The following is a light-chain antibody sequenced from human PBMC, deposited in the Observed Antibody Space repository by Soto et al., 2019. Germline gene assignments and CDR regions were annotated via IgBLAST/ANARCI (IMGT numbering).Light chain of an antibody. CDR3: QQYNNWPQ. J-gene: IGKJ1*01. CDR1: QSVSSN. V-gene: IGKV3-15*01. Sequence: IVKTKSPDTLCGCPRKKDTPSIRASQSVSSNLAWYQQKPGQAPRLLIYGASTRATGIPARFSGSGSGTEFTLTISSLQSEDFAVYYCQQYNNWPQFGQGTKVDIK. CDR2: GAS.